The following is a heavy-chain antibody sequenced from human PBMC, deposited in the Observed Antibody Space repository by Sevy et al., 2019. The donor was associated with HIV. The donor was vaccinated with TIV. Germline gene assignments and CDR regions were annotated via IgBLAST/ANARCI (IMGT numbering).Heavy chain of an antibody. V-gene: IGHV3-30-3*01. Sequence: GGSLRLSCAASGFTFSSYAMHWVRQAPGKGLERVAVISYDGSNKYYADSVKGRFTISRDNSKNTLYLQMNSLRAEDTAVYYCARDRVAAAADDAFDIWRQGTMVTVSS. J-gene: IGHJ3*02. CDR3: ARDRVAAAADDAFDI. CDR2: ISYDGSNK. CDR1: GFTFSSYA. D-gene: IGHD6-25*01.